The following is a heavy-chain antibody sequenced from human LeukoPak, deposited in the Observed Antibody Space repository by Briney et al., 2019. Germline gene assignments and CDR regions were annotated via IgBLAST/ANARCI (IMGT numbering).Heavy chain of an antibody. CDR1: GFTFSSYG. Sequence: GGSLRLSCAASGFTFSSYGMHWVRQAPGKGLEWVAVISYDGSNKYYADSVKGRFTISRDNSKNTLYLQMNSLRAEDTAVYYCAKNGIGYCSSTSCYGDAFDIWGQGTMVTVSS. D-gene: IGHD2-2*01. V-gene: IGHV3-30*18. CDR3: AKNGIGYCSSTSCYGDAFDI. J-gene: IGHJ3*02. CDR2: ISYDGSNK.